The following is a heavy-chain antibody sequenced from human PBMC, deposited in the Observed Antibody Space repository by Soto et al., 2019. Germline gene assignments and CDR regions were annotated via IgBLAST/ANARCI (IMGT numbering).Heavy chain of an antibody. CDR1: GGTFSSYA. J-gene: IGHJ5*02. D-gene: IGHD3-16*01. Sequence: AASGKVSCEASGGTFSSYAISWVRQAPGQGLEWMGGIIPIFGTANYAQKFQGRVTITADKSTSTAYMELSSLRSEDTAVYYCARVGESLPWLAYNWFDPWGHRTLVTVSS. CDR2: IIPIFGTA. CDR3: ARVGESLPWLAYNWFDP. V-gene: IGHV1-69*06.